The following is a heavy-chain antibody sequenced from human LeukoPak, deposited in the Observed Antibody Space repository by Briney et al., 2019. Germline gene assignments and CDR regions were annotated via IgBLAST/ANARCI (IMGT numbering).Heavy chain of an antibody. J-gene: IGHJ4*02. V-gene: IGHV1-18*01. CDR2: ISAYNGNT. CDR3: ARGTPPGLTGYLEDDY. Sequence: GASVKVSCKASGYTFTSYGISWVRQAPGQGLEWMGWISAYNGNTNYAQKLQGRVTMTTDTSTSTAYMELRSLRSDDTAVYYCARGTPPGLTGYLEDDYWGQGTLVTVSS. CDR1: GYTFTSYG. D-gene: IGHD3-9*01.